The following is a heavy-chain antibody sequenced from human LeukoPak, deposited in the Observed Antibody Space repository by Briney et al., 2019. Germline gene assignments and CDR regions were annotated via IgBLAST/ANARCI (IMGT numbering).Heavy chain of an antibody. J-gene: IGHJ4*02. V-gene: IGHV4-34*01. CDR3: AQGGCSGGSCYPLGY. CDR1: GGSFSGYY. D-gene: IGHD2-15*01. CDR2: INHSGST. Sequence: SENLSLTCAVYGGSFSGYYWSWIRQPPGKGLEWIGEINHSGSTNYNPSLKSRVTISVDTSKNQFSLKLSSVTAADTAVYYCAQGGCSGGSCYPLGYWGQGTLVTVSS.